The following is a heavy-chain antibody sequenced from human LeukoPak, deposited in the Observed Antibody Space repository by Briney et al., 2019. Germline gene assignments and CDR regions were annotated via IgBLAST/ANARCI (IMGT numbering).Heavy chain of an antibody. CDR3: AKDDYDILTGETSSYYYYYMDV. Sequence: GGSLRLSCAASGFTFSSYGMSWVRQAPGKGLEWVSAISGSGGSTYYADSVKGRFTISRDNSKNTLYLQMNSLRAEDTAVYYCAKDDYDILTGETSSYYYYYMDVWGKGTTVTISS. CDR2: ISGSGGST. D-gene: IGHD3-9*01. CDR1: GFTFSSYG. J-gene: IGHJ6*03. V-gene: IGHV3-23*01.